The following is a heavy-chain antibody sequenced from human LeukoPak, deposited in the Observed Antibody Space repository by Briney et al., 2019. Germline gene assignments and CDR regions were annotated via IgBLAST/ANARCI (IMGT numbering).Heavy chain of an antibody. CDR1: GYTFTGYY. CDR2: INPNSGGT. Sequence: VASVKVSCKASGYTFTGYYMHWVRQAPGQGLEWMGWINPNSGGTNYAQKFQGRVTMTRDTSISTAYMGLSRLRSDDTAVYYCARDPTRSYIGRAAAATKGYNYWGQGTLVTVSS. V-gene: IGHV1-2*02. D-gene: IGHD6-13*01. J-gene: IGHJ4*02. CDR3: ARDPTRSYIGRAAAATKGYNY.